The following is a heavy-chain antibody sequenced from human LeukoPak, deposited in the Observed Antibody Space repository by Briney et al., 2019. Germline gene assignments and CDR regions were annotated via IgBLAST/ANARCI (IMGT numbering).Heavy chain of an antibody. J-gene: IGHJ4*02. CDR2: MNPNSGNT. CDR3: ARDLLNSGSPGY. Sequence: ASVKVSCRASGYTFTSYDISWVRQATGQGLEWMGWMNPNSGNTGYAQKFQGRVTMTRNTSISTAYMELSSLRSEDTAVYYCARDLLNSGSPGYWGQGTLVTVSS. CDR1: GYTFTSYD. V-gene: IGHV1-8*01. D-gene: IGHD1-26*01.